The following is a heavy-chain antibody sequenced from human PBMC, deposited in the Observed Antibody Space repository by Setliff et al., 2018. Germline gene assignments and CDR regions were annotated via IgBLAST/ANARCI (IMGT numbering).Heavy chain of an antibody. J-gene: IGHJ4*02. D-gene: IGHD2-21*02. CDR1: GESFSGHY. V-gene: IGHV4-34*01. CDR3: ARGFDVCGGGACYTDGPYYFDY. Sequence: SETLSLTCAVYGESFSGHYWSWIRQPPGKGLEWIGEINHSGSTNYNPSLKRRVTISVDTSKIQFSLKLSSVAAADTAVYYCARGFDVCGGGACYTDGPYYFDYWGLGTLVTVSS. CDR2: INHSGST.